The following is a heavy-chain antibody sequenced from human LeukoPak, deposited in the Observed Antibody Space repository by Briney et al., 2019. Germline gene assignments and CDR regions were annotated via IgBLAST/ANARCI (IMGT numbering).Heavy chain of an antibody. D-gene: IGHD2-2*01. CDR2: INPSGGGT. CDR3: ARVVPDEVVGGDY. CDR1: GYTFTSYY. Sequence: EASVKVSCKASGYTFTSYYIHWVRQATGQGLEWMGIINPSGGGTSYAQKFQGRVTMTRDTSTSTVYMELSSLRSEDTAVYYCARVVPDEVVGGDYWGQGTLVTVSS. J-gene: IGHJ4*02. V-gene: IGHV1-46*01.